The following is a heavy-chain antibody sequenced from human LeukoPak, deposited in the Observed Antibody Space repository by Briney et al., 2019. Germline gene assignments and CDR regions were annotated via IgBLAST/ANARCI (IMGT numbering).Heavy chain of an antibody. D-gene: IGHD3-16*01. CDR3: ARDRGPFGVPGEQYYYGMDV. Sequence: PSETLSLTCTVSGVSISSYYWRWLRQPAGKGLEGIGRIYTSGRTNYNPSLKSRVTMSVDTSKNQFSLKLSSVTAAHTAVYYCARDRGPFGVPGEQYYYGMDVWGQGTTVTVSS. CDR1: GVSISSYY. CDR2: IYTSGRT. V-gene: IGHV4-4*07. J-gene: IGHJ6*02.